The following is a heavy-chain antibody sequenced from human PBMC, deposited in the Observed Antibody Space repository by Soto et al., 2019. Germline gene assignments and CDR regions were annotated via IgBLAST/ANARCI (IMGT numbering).Heavy chain of an antibody. CDR2: CYQSGNT. J-gene: IGHJ4*02. CDR1: GVSISSISHY. CDR3: ARHTLKNEFDX. Sequence: SETLSLTCSVSGVSISSISHYWAWIRQAAGQGLEVIGRCYQSGNTYYKTSLRNRVAVYVDTSTNQISLRVKSVTASDTGVYLCARHTLKNEFDXWGQGTPVTVSX. V-gene: IGHV4-39*01. D-gene: IGHD2-15*01.